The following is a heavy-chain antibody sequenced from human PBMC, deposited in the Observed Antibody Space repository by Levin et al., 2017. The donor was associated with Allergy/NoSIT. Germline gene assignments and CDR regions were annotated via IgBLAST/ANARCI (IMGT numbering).Heavy chain of an antibody. Sequence: GRSLRLSCAASGFTFGNHAMTWVRHAPGKGLEWVSTIRPNSERTYFADSVKGRFTVSRDDSMNMMYLQMNSLRVDDAAVYYCARERGASGWYTVDFWGQGTLVTVSS. CDR2: IRPNSERT. CDR1: GFTFGNHA. J-gene: IGHJ4*02. V-gene: IGHV3-23*01. D-gene: IGHD6-13*01. CDR3: ARERGASGWYTVDF.